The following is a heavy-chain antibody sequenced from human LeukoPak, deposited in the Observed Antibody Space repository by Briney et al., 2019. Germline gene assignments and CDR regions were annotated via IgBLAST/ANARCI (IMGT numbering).Heavy chain of an antibody. Sequence: GGSLRLSCGTSGFTFSRYGMHWVRQAPGKGLEWVAFIRYDGSNRYYADSVKGRFTISRDNSKNTLYLQIHSLRAEDTAVYYCAKDSAAPISITMVRGRWYFDYWGQGTLVTVSS. CDR3: AKDSAAPISITMVRGRWYFDY. CDR1: GFTFSRYG. CDR2: IRYDGSNR. J-gene: IGHJ4*02. V-gene: IGHV3-30*02. D-gene: IGHD3-10*01.